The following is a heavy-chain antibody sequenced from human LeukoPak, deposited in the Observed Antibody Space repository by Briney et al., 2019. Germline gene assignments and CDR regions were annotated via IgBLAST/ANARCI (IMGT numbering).Heavy chain of an antibody. CDR1: GGSFSGYY. J-gene: IGHJ4*02. Sequence: PSETLSLTCAVYGGSFSGYYWNWIRQPPGKGLEWIGEIHHSGSTNYNPSLKSRVSISVDTSKNQFSLNLTSVTAADTAVYYCARAKTRLGYSPSSFDHWGQGTLVSVSS. V-gene: IGHV4-34*01. CDR3: ARAKTRLGYSPSSFDH. CDR2: IHHSGST. D-gene: IGHD2-21*01.